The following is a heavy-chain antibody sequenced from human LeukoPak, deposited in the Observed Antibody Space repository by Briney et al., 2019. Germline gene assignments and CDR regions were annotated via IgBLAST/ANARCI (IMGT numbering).Heavy chain of an antibody. D-gene: IGHD4-11*01. V-gene: IGHV1-58*01. CDR2: IVVGSGNT. CDR1: GFSFTTSP. CDR3: AADLPYSNYGPLDF. J-gene: IGHJ4*02. Sequence: SVKVSCKASGFSFTTSPVQWVRPARGQRLEWIGWIVVGSGNTNYAQKFQERVTITRDMSSSTAYLELSSLSSEDTAVYFCAADLPYSNYGPLDFWGQGTLVTVSS.